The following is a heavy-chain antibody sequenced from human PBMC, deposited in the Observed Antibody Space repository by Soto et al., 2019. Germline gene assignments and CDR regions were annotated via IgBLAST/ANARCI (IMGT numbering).Heavy chain of an antibody. CDR3: ARGRYGDY. J-gene: IGHJ4*02. V-gene: IGHV1-18*01. D-gene: IGHD1-1*01. CDR1: GYTFTSYG. Sequence: QVHLVQSGAEVKKPGASVKVSCKASGYTFTSYGITWVRQAPGQGLEWMGWISAHNGNTAYVQKLQGRVIVTRDTSTSTAYMELRILISDDTAVYYCARGRYGDYWGQGALVTVSS. CDR2: ISAHNGNT.